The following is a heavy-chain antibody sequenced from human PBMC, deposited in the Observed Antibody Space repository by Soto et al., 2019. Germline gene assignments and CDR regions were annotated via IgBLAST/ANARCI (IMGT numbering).Heavy chain of an antibody. Sequence: PSGTLSLTCTVSGGSILDSTYYWAWIRQSPGKGLEWIGYIYYSGSTYYNPSLKSRVTMSVDTSKNQFSLNLSSVTDADTAVYYCARNPYTYGGFDYWGQGTLVTVSS. D-gene: IGHD5-18*01. CDR1: GGSILDSTYY. J-gene: IGHJ4*02. CDR2: IYYSGST. CDR3: ARNPYTYGGFDY. V-gene: IGHV4-39*01.